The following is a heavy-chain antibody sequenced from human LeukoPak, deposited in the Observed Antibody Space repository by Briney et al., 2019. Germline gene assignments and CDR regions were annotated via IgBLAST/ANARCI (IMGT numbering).Heavy chain of an antibody. D-gene: IGHD5-24*01. CDR2: INMDGSIT. V-gene: IGHV3-74*01. CDR3: AREYGYNTAHFDY. J-gene: IGHJ4*02. Sequence: SGGSLRLSCAASGFSFRNFWMTWVRQAPGKGLVWVSRINMDGSITSYADSVKGRFIISRDNAKSTLYLQMNSLRAESTAVYYCAREYGYNTAHFDYWGQGTLVTVSS. CDR1: GFSFRNFW.